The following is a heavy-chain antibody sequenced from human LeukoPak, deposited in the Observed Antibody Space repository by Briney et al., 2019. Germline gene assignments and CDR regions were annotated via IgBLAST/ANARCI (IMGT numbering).Heavy chain of an antibody. CDR3: VKGSGYFDSSGSLVPYYFDY. V-gene: IGHV1-46*01. CDR2: INPTGGSA. Sequence: ASVKVSCKTSGYPFTAYYIHWVRQAPGQGLEWLAIINPTGGSASYAQKFQGRVTMTRDTLTSTVYMELSSLRSEDTAMYYCVKGSGYFDSSGSLVPYYFDYWGQGTLVTVSS. J-gene: IGHJ4*02. D-gene: IGHD3-22*01. CDR1: GYPFTAYY.